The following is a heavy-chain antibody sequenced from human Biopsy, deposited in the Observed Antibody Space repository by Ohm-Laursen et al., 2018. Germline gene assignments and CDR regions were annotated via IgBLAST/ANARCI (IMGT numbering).Heavy chain of an antibody. CDR3: AREQPALSGGGSWFDS. Sequence: SLRLSCAAPGFSYSDYGMHWVRQAPGRGLEWVACIREDGSERKYVDSVKGRFTISRDNPKNSLYLQMNSLRADDSAVYLCAREQPALSGGGSWFDSWGQGTLVIVSS. J-gene: IGHJ5*01. V-gene: IGHV3-7*01. D-gene: IGHD6-19*01. CDR2: IREDGSER. CDR1: GFSYSDYG.